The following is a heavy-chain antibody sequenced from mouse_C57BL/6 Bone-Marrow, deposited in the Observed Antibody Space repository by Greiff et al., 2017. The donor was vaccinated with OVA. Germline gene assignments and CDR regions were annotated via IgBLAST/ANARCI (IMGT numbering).Heavy chain of an antibody. V-gene: IGHV1-64*01. J-gene: IGHJ4*01. CDR3: ARRDYYGSSYGDYAMDY. Sequence: VQLQQPGAELVKPGASVTLSCKASGYTFTSYWMHWVKQRPGQGLEWIGMIHPNSGSTNYNEKFKSKATLTVDKSSSTAYMQLSSLTSEDSAVYYCARRDYYGSSYGDYAMDYWGQGTSVTVSS. CDR1: GYTFTSYW. D-gene: IGHD1-1*01. CDR2: IHPNSGST.